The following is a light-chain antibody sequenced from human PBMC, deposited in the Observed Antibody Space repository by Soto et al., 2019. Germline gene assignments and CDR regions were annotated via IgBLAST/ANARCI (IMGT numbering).Light chain of an antibody. V-gene: IGKV3-20*01. CDR2: GAL. CDR1: QNVTTNY. Sequence: EIVLTQSPGTLSLSPGEGATLSCRASQNVTTNYLAWYQQKPGQAPRLLIYGALSRAIGIPDRFSGGGSGTDFTLTMSSLEPEDFAMYYCQQYVTSPYSFGQGTKLEIK. CDR3: QQYVTSPYS. J-gene: IGKJ2*03.